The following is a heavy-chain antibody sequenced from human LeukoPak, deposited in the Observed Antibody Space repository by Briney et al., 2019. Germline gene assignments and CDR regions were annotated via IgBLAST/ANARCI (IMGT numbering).Heavy chain of an antibody. J-gene: IGHJ4*02. D-gene: IGHD6-13*01. CDR2: IKQDGSEK. CDR3: ATGKAAGT. Sequence: PGGSLRLSCAASGFTFSSYAMHWVRQAPGKGLEWVANIKQDGSEKYYVDSVKGRFTISRDNAKNSLYLQMNSLRAEDTAVYYCATGKAAGTWGQGTLVTVSS. V-gene: IGHV3-7*01. CDR1: GFTFSSYA.